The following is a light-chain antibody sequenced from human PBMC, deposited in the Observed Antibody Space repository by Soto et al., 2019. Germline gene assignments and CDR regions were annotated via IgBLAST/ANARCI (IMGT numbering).Light chain of an antibody. CDR1: SSDVGGYEY. CDR3: SSYAGSNNLHVL. Sequence: QSALTQPPSAPGSPGQSVTISCTGSSSDVGGYEYVSWYQQHPGKAPKLIIYEVIKRPSGVPDRFSGSKSGNTASLTVSGLQAEDEADYYCSSYAGSNNLHVLFGGGTKVTVL. J-gene: IGLJ2*01. CDR2: EVI. V-gene: IGLV2-8*01.